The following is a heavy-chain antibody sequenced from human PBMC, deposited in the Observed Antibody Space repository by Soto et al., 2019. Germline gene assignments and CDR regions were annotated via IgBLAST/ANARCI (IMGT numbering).Heavy chain of an antibody. D-gene: IGHD2-21*01. CDR2: IVVGSGNT. CDR1: GFTFTSSA. V-gene: IGHV1-58*02. J-gene: IGHJ3*02. CDR3: AAASELWWIAEDAFDI. Sequence: ASVKVSCKASGFTFTSSAMQWVRQARGQRLEWIGWIVVGSGNTNYAQKFQERVTITRDMSTSTAYMELSSLRSEDTAVYYCAAASELWWIAEDAFDIWGQGTMVTVSS.